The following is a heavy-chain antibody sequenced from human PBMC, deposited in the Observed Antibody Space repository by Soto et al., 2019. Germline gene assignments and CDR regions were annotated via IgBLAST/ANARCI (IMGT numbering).Heavy chain of an antibody. J-gene: IGHJ6*03. V-gene: IGHV4-39*01. CDR3: VRHSLCSSTMKCPHNPIYYYYYMDV. CDR1: GGSISSSSYY. D-gene: IGHD2-2*01. Sequence: PSETLSLTCTVSGGSISSSSYYWGWIRQPPGKGLEWIGSIYYSGSTYYNPSLKSRVTISVDTSKNQFSLKLSSVTAADTAVYYCVRHSLCSSTMKCPHNPIYYYYYMDVWGKGTTVTVSS. CDR2: IYYSGST.